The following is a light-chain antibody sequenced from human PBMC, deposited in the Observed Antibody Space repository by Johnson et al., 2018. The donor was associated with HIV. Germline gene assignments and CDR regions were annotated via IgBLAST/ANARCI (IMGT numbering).Light chain of an antibody. V-gene: IGLV1-51*01. CDR1: SSNIGNNY. CDR2: DNN. Sequence: QSVLTQPPSVSAAPGQKVTISCSGSSSNIGNNYVSWYQQLPGTAPKLLIYDNNKRPSGIPDRFSGSKSGTSATLGITGLQTGDEADYYCGKWDTSLRTGFFGTGTKVTV. J-gene: IGLJ1*01. CDR3: GKWDTSLRTGF.